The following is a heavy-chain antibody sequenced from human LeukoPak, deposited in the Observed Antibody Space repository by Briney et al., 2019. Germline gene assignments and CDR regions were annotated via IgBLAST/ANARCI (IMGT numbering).Heavy chain of an antibody. D-gene: IGHD6-13*01. CDR3: ARHRSSWSEFDY. V-gene: IGHV5-51*01. CDR1: GYSFTNYW. J-gene: IGHJ4*02. Sequence: GESLKITCQGSGYSFTNYWIAWVRQMPGKGLEWMGIIYPGDSDTRYSPSFQGQVTISADKSISTAYLQWSSLKASDTAVYYCARHRSSWSEFDYWGQGTLVTVSS. CDR2: IYPGDSDT.